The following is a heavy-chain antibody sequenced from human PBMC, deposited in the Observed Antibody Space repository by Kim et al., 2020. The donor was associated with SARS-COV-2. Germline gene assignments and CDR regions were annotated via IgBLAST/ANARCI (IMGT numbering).Heavy chain of an antibody. CDR1: GFTFSDYY. V-gene: IGHV3-11*05. J-gene: IGHJ6*02. D-gene: IGHD3-16*02. CDR2: ISSSSSYT. Sequence: GGSLRLSCAASGFTFSDYYMSWIRQAPGKGLEWVSYISSSSSYTKYADSVKGRFTISRDNAKNSLYLQMNSLRAEDTAVYYCARVGYDYVWGSYRDYYYYYYGMDVGGQGNTVPVSS. CDR3: ARVGYDYVWGSYRDYYYYYYGMDV.